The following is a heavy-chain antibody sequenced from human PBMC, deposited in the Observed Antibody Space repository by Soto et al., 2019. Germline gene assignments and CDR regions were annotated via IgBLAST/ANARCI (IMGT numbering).Heavy chain of an antibody. CDR3: ARVRGALYSYGPHGAFDI. CDR2: ISSSGSTI. CDR1: GFTFSDYY. Sequence: GGSLRLSCAASGFTFSDYYMSWIRQAPGKGLEWVSYISSSGSTIYYADSVKGRFTISRDNAKNSLYLQMNSLRAEDTAVYYCARVRGALYSYGPHGAFDIWGQGTMVTVSS. J-gene: IGHJ3*02. V-gene: IGHV3-11*01. D-gene: IGHD5-18*01.